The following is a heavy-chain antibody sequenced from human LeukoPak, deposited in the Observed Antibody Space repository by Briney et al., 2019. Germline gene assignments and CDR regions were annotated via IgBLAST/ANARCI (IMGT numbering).Heavy chain of an antibody. V-gene: IGHV3-7*01. CDR2: INQDGATK. J-gene: IGHJ3*02. CDR1: GFSFSSSW. D-gene: IGHD2-15*01. CDR3: ARDPGYSSFDI. Sequence: GGSLRLSCVASGFSFSSSWMSWVRQVPGKGLEFVANINQDGATKYYVGSVKGRFTISRDNAENSLFLQVSSLRAEDTALYYCARDPGYSSFDIWGQGMMVTVSS.